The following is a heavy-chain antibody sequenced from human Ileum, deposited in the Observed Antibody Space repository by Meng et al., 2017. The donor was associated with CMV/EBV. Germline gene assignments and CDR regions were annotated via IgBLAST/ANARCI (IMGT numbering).Heavy chain of an antibody. Sequence: AVSGGSIGSSNWWSWVRQPPGKGLEWIGEIYHSGSTNYNPSLKSRVTISVDKSKNQFSLKLSSVTAADTAVYYCARGICSGGSCYPDYWGQGTLVTSPQ. CDR1: GGSIGSSNW. J-gene: IGHJ4*02. CDR2: IYHSGST. V-gene: IGHV4-4*02. CDR3: ARGICSGGSCYPDY. D-gene: IGHD2-15*01.